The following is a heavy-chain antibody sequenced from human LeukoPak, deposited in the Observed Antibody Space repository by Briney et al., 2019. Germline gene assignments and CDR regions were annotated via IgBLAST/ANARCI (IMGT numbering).Heavy chain of an antibody. J-gene: IGHJ6*02. CDR1: GFTFSSYW. V-gene: IGHV3-7*01. CDR3: ARDSTTKPYYYYYGMDV. CDR2: IKQDGSEK. Sequence: GGSLRLSCAASGFTFSSYWMSWVRQAPGKGLEWVANIKQDGSEKYYVDSVKGRFTISSDNAKNSLYLQMNSLRAEDTAVYYCARDSTTKPYYYYYGMDVWGQGTTVTVSS. D-gene: IGHD4-11*01.